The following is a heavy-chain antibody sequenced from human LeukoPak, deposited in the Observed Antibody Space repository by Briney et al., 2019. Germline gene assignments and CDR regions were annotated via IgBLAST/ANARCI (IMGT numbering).Heavy chain of an antibody. CDR2: VHHSGGT. Sequence: PSETLSLTCTVSGGSISSYYWSWIRQPAGKGLEWIATVHHSGGTYVNPSLKRRVTISVHMSKSQFSLTLTSVTAADTAVYYCARQQSSSFLRRGYIESWGQGTLVTVSS. CDR1: GGSISSYY. J-gene: IGHJ4*02. CDR3: ARQQSSSFLRRGYIES. V-gene: IGHV4-59*05. D-gene: IGHD5-18*01.